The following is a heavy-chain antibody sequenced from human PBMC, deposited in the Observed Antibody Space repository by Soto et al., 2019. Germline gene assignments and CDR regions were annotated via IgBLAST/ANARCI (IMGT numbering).Heavy chain of an antibody. CDR1: GFTFSNYA. D-gene: IGHD2-2*03. J-gene: IGHJ4*02. CDR3: AKGFGYCSSTTQLCGDVAFDY. V-gene: IGHV3-23*01. CDR2: ISGSGAGK. Sequence: EVQLLDSGGGLVQPGGSLRLSCSASGFTFSNYAMAWVRQSPGKGLEWVSAISGSGAGKHYADSVTGRFTVSRDNSRNTLYLQMNSLGAEDAAVYYCAKGFGYCSSTTQLCGDVAFDYWGQGTLVTVSS.